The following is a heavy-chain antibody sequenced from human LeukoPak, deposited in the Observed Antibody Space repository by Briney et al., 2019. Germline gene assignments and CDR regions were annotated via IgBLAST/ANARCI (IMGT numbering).Heavy chain of an antibody. Sequence: SSSRLVTPTQTITLTYTFSGFSLSPSGEGVGWFRQPPVKALKWPALIYWNEDKRSSTSLKSRLTITNDTSKNQVVLTMSTMAPVDTATYYCAHMSPDSSGYYRVGFAYWGQGTLVTVSP. CDR2: IYWNEDK. J-gene: IGHJ4*02. CDR3: AHMSPDSSGYYRVGFAY. D-gene: IGHD3-22*01. V-gene: IGHV2-5*01. CDR1: GFSLSPSGEG.